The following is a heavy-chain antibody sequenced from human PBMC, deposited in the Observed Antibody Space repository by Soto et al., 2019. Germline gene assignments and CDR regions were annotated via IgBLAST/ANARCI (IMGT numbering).Heavy chain of an antibody. Sequence: GPTLVNPTQTLTLTCTFSGFSLSTTGVGVSWIRQPPGKALEWLALICWHDDKRYSPSLKSRLTITKDTSKNQVVLTMTNMDPVDTATYYCAHRGGAAVGLYYFDYWGQGALVTVSS. J-gene: IGHJ4*02. CDR2: ICWHDDK. CDR1: GFSLSTTGVG. V-gene: IGHV2-5*01. D-gene: IGHD6-13*01. CDR3: AHRGGAAVGLYYFDY.